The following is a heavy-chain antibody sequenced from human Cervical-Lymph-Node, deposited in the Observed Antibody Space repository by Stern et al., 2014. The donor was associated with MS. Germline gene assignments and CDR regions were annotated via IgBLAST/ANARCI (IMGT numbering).Heavy chain of an antibody. Sequence: EVQLVESGGTLVKPGGSLRLSCEASGFTFYSYGMNWVRQAPGKGLEWISSINSGGVYIEYAASVKGRFTISRDNAKKSLYLQMNSLRAEDTAVYYCARDVRGANRFYYYGMDVWGQGTTVTVSS. J-gene: IGHJ6*02. V-gene: IGHV3-21*01. CDR2: INSGGVYI. D-gene: IGHD4/OR15-4a*01. CDR1: GFTFYSYG. CDR3: ARDVRGANRFYYYGMDV.